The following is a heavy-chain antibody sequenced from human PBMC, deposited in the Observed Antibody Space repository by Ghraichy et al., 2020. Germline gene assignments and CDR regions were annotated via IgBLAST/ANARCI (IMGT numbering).Heavy chain of an antibody. CDR3: AGPLSHDAFDT. V-gene: IGHV3-74*01. J-gene: IGHJ3*02. CDR2: INEDGRIT. Sequence: GGSLRLSCAASGYTFNRYWMHWVRQVPGKGPVWVSRINEDGRITNYADSVKGRFTIFRDNAKNTLYLQMNGLRVEDTAVYYCAGPLSHDAFDTWGQGTMVTVSS. CDR1: GYTFNRYW.